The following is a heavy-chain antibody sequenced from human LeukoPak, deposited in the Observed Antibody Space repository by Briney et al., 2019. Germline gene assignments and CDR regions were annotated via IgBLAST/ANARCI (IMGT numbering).Heavy chain of an antibody. CDR1: GDSNTNYS. J-gene: IGHJ5*02. V-gene: IGHV4-59*01. D-gene: IGHD6-25*01. Sequence: SETLSLTCTVSGDSNTNYSWNWVRQPPGKGLEWIGYVHYTGNTDYNPSLKSRVTISADMPKNQFSLKLSSVTPADTAVYYCVRDPAAGWLDPWGQGILVTVSS. CDR2: VHYTGNT. CDR3: VRDPAAGWLDP.